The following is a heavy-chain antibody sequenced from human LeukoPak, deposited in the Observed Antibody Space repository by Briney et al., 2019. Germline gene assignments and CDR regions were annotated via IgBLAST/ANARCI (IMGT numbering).Heavy chain of an antibody. D-gene: IGHD3-22*01. V-gene: IGHV4-59*12. J-gene: IGHJ4*02. Sequence: SETLSLTCTVSGGSISSYYWSWIRQPPGKGLEWIGYIYYSGSTNYNPSLKSRVTMSVDTSKNQFSLKLSSVTAADTAVYYCARYQDSSGYYLFDYWGQGTLVTVSS. CDR2: IYYSGST. CDR1: GGSISSYY. CDR3: ARYQDSSGYYLFDY.